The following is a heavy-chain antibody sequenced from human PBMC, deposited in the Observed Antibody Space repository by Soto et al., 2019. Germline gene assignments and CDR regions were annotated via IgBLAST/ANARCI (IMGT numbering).Heavy chain of an antibody. CDR1: GFTFSSYA. CDR3: AKDRQQLTKGAEFDY. D-gene: IGHD6-13*01. V-gene: IGHV3-23*01. CDR2: ISGSGGST. J-gene: IGHJ4*02. Sequence: PGGSLRLSCAASGFTFSSYAMSWVRQAPGKGLEWVSAISGSGGSTYYADSVKGRFTISRDNSKNTLYLQMNSLRAEDTAVYYCAKDRQQLTKGAEFDYWGQGTLVTVSS.